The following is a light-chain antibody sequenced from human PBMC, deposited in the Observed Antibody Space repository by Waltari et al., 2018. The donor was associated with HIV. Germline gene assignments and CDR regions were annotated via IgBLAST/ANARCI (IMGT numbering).Light chain of an antibody. CDR2: SNN. Sequence: QSVLTQPPSASGTPGQRVPISCSGSTSNIGSNTVNWYQQVPVTAPKLLIYSNNQRPAGVPDRFSGSESGTSASLAISGLQSEDEADYYCAAWDDSLTGPVFGGGTKVTVL. CDR3: AAWDDSLTGPV. J-gene: IGLJ3*02. V-gene: IGLV1-44*01. CDR1: TSNIGSNT.